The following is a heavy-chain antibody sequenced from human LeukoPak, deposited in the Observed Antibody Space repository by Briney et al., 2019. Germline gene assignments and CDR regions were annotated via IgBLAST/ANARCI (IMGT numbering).Heavy chain of an antibody. CDR1: GYTFTGYY. D-gene: IGHD6-19*01. V-gene: IGHV1-2*02. Sequence: ASVKVSCKASGYTFTGYYMHWVRQAPGQGLEWMGWINPNSGGTNYAQKFQGRVTMTRDTSISTAYMELSRLRSDDTAVYYCARDRGSSGWYDYCGQGTLVTVSS. CDR3: ARDRGSSGWYDY. J-gene: IGHJ4*02. CDR2: INPNSGGT.